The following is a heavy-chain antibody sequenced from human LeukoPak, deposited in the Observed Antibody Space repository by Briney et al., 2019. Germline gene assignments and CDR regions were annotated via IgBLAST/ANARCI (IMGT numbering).Heavy chain of an antibody. D-gene: IGHD4-17*01. V-gene: IGHV1-18*04. J-gene: IGHJ5*02. CDR1: GDTLANYG. CDR3: ARVTVVTRSPWSWGLKKIGRELNWFDP. Sequence: ASVTVSCKAPGDTLANYGITWVRQAPGQGLEWMGWNTGYSGNTNYAQHFQGRVTMTTERSTSTAYLELRSLRSDDTAVYYCARVTVVTRSPWSWGLKKIGRELNWFDPWGQGTLIIVSS. CDR2: NTGYSGNT.